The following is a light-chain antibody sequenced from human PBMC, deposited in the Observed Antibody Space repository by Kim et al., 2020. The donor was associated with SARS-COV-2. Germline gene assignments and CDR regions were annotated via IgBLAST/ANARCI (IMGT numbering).Light chain of an antibody. J-gene: IGLJ1*01. CDR2: DVS. V-gene: IGLV2-11*01. CDR3: CSYAGRRV. Sequence: QSALTQPRSVSGSPGQSVTISCTGTSSDVGGYNYVSWYQQHPGKAPKLMIYDVSKRPSGVPDRFSGSKSGNTASLTISGLQVEYEADYYCCSYAGRRVFGTGTKVTVL. CDR1: SSDVGGYNY.